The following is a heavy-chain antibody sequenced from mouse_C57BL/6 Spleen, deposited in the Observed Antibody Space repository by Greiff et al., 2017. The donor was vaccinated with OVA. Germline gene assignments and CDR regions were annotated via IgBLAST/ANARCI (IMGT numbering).Heavy chain of an antibody. V-gene: IGHV1-76*01. Sequence: VQLKQSGAELVRPGASVKLSCKASGYTFTDYYINWVKQRPGQGLEWIARIYPGSGNTYYNEKFKGKATLTAEKSSSTAYMQLSSLTSEDSAVYFCARDDDQGLFDYWGQGTTLTVSS. CDR3: ARDDDQGLFDY. D-gene: IGHD2-3*01. J-gene: IGHJ2*01. CDR2: IYPGSGNT. CDR1: GYTFTDYY.